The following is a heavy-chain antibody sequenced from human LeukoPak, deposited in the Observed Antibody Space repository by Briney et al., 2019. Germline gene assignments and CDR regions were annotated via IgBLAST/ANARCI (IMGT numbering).Heavy chain of an antibody. CDR3: ARGHLTIFWSAFDI. V-gene: IGHV3-23*01. CDR1: GFSFSAYG. D-gene: IGHD3-9*01. Sequence: GGSLRLSCAASGFSFSAYGMNWVRQAPGKGLEWVSAIGGSGATTYYADSVRGRFTISRDNSKNTLYLQMNSLRAEDTAVYYCARGHLTIFWSAFDIWGQGTMVTVSS. J-gene: IGHJ3*02. CDR2: IGGSGATT.